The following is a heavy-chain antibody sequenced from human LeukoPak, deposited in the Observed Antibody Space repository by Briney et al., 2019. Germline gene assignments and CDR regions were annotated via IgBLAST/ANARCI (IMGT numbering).Heavy chain of an antibody. J-gene: IGHJ4*02. CDR3: ARGQRVYSSPSYFDY. Sequence: SETLSLTCTVSGGSISSSSYYWGWIRQPPGKGLEWIGSIYYSGSTYYNPSLKSRVTIPVDTSKNQFSLKLSSVTAADTAVYYCARGQRVYSSPSYFDYWCQGTLVTVSS. CDR2: IYYSGST. V-gene: IGHV4-39*07. D-gene: IGHD6-6*01. CDR1: GGSISSSSYY.